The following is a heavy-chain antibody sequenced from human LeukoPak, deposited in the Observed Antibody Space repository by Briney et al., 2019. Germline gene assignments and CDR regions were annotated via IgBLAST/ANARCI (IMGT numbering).Heavy chain of an antibody. Sequence: PGGSLRLSCAASGFTFSSYAMNWVRQAPGKGLEWVSTISGSGGSTYYADSVKGRFTISRDNSKNTLYLQMNSLRAGDTAVYHCAKQGYCSGGSCYPWYFDYWAREPWSPSPQ. V-gene: IGHV3-23*01. CDR3: AKQGYCSGGSCYPWYFDY. CDR2: ISGSGGST. J-gene: IGHJ4*02. CDR1: GFTFSSYA. D-gene: IGHD2-15*01.